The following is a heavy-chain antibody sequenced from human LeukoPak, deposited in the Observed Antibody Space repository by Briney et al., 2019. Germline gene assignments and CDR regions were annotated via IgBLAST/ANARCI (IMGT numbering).Heavy chain of an antibody. CDR3: ARDVVAVPAAIHYGMDV. D-gene: IGHD2-2*01. Sequence: SETLSLTCAVYGGSFSDYFWGWIRQPPRKGLKWIGEINHSGRTYYNPSLKSRVTISVDTSKNQFSLNLSSVTAADTAVYYCARDVVAVPAAIHYGMDVWGQGTTVTVSS. CDR1: GGSFSDYF. J-gene: IGHJ6*02. V-gene: IGHV4-34*01. CDR2: INHSGRT.